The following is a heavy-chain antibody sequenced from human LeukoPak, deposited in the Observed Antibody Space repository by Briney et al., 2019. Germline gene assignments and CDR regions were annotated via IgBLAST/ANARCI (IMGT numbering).Heavy chain of an antibody. CDR1: GYTFTGYY. D-gene: IGHD2-2*01. CDR2: INPSGGST. CDR3: ARVVRSSTKTYYYYGMDV. J-gene: IGHJ6*02. Sequence: GASVKVSCKASGYTFTGYYMHWVRQAPGQGLEWMGIINPSGGSTSYAQKFQGRVTMTRDTSTSTVYMELSSLRSEDTAVYYCARVVRSSTKTYYYYGMDVWGQGTTVTVSS. V-gene: IGHV1-46*01.